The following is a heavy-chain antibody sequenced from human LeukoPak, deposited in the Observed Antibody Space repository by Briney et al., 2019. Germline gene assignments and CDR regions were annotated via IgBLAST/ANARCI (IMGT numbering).Heavy chain of an antibody. CDR3: TTARYSGSYYWSGDAFDI. J-gene: IGHJ3*02. CDR2: IKSKTDGGTT. CDR1: GFTFSNAW. V-gene: IGHV3-15*01. D-gene: IGHD1-26*01. Sequence: EGSLRLSCAASGFTFSNAWMSWVRQAPGKGLEWVGRIKSKTDGGTTDYAAPVKGRFTISRDDSKNTLYLQMNSLKTEDTAVYYCTTARYSGSYYWSGDAFDIWGQGTMVTVSS.